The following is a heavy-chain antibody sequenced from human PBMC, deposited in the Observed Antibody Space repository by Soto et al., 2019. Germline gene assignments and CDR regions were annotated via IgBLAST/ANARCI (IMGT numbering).Heavy chain of an antibody. Sequence: GGSLRLSCVASGFIFSDYAMTWIRQAPGKGLQWVATISASGGNIEYADSLKGRFTISRDNSKNSVYLQLSGLTADDTAVHYCAKVAGGLGYFDLWGRGTLVTVSS. J-gene: IGHJ2*01. CDR1: GFIFSDYA. CDR3: AKVAGGLGYFDL. CDR2: ISASGGNI. D-gene: IGHD3-16*01. V-gene: IGHV3-23*01.